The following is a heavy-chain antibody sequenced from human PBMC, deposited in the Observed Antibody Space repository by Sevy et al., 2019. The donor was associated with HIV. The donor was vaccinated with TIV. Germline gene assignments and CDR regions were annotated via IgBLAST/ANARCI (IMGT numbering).Heavy chain of an antibody. CDR1: GFTFSSYW. D-gene: IGHD3-16*01. V-gene: IGHV3-7*01. Sequence: GGSLRLSCAASGFTFSSYWMSWVRQAPGKGLEWVANIKQDGREKNYVDSVKGRFTISRDNAKNSLYLQMNSLRADDTAVYYCARDGVMGSYWGQGTLVTVSS. J-gene: IGHJ4*02. CDR3: ARDGVMGSY. CDR2: IKQDGREK.